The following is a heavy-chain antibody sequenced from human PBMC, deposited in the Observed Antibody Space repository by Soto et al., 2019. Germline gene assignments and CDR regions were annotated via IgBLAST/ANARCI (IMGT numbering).Heavy chain of an antibody. CDR3: ARDGRTLSYYYDSSGSTYLYYYYGMDV. J-gene: IGHJ6*02. CDR2: INSDGSST. D-gene: IGHD3-22*01. Sequence: PGGSLRLSCAASGFTFSSYWMHWVRQAPGKGLVWVSRINSDGSSTSYADSVKGRFTISRDNAKNTLYLQMNSLRAEDTAVYYCARDGRTLSYYYDSSGSTYLYYYYGMDVWGQGTTVTVSS. V-gene: IGHV3-74*01. CDR1: GFTFSSYW.